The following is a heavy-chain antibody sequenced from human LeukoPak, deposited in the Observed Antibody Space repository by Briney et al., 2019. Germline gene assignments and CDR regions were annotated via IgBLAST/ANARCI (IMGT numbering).Heavy chain of an antibody. CDR2: ISYDGSNK. CDR3: ARRYGAVPFDY. J-gene: IGHJ4*02. CDR1: GFTFSSYA. V-gene: IGHV3-30-3*01. Sequence: GGSLRLSCAASGFTFSSYAMHWVRQAPGKGLEWVAVISYDGSNKYYADSVKGRFTISRDNSKNTLYLQMNSLRAEDTAVYYCARRYGAVPFDYWGQGTLVTVSS. D-gene: IGHD4-17*01.